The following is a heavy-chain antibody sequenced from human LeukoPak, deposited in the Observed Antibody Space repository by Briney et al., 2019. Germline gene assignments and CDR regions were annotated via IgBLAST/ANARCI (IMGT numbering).Heavy chain of an antibody. J-gene: IGHJ4*02. CDR2: MNPNSGNT. D-gene: IGHD2-2*01. CDR3: ARAVRNQLLSEY. V-gene: IGHV1-8*01. CDR1: GYTFSSYD. Sequence: ASVKVSCKTSGYTFSSYDVTWVRQAPGQGLEYMGWMNPNSGNTGCAQKFRGRITMTSDASITSAYMELSSLTSEDTAVYYCARAVRNQLLSEYWGQGTLITASS.